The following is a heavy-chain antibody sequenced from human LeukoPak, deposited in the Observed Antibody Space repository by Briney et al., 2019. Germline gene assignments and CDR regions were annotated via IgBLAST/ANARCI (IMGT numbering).Heavy chain of an antibody. CDR1: GYTFTSYG. V-gene: IGHV1-18*01. Sequence: ASVKVSCKASGYTFTSYGISWVRQAPGQGLEWMGWISAYNGNTNYAQKLQGRVTMTTDTSTSTAYMELRSLRSDDTAVYYCARATIGTTTLAVDYWGQGTLVTVSS. CDR2: ISAYNGNT. J-gene: IGHJ4*02. CDR3: ARATIGTTTLAVDY. D-gene: IGHD1-1*01.